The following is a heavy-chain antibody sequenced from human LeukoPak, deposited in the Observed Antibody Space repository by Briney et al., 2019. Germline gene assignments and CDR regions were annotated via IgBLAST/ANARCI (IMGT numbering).Heavy chain of an antibody. D-gene: IGHD3-3*01. V-gene: IGHV1-2*02. CDR2: INPNSGGT. CDR3: ARGGRLLEWLFYFDY. Sequence: GASVKVSCKASGYTFTGYYMHGVRQAPGQGLEWMGWINPNSGGTNYAQKFQGRVTMTRDTSISTAYMELSRLRSDDTAVYYCARGGRLLEWLFYFDYWGRGTLVTVSS. CDR1: GYTFTGYY. J-gene: IGHJ4*02.